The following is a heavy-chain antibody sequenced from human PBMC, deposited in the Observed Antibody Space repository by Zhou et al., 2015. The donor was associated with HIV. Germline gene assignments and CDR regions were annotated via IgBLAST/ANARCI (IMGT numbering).Heavy chain of an antibody. J-gene: IGHJ6*02. D-gene: IGHD3-9*01. CDR1: EGTFSSYG. V-gene: IGHV1-69*06. CDR2: ITPVLGTA. Sequence: QVQLVQSGAEVKKPGSSVKVSCKPSEGTFSSYGISWVRQAPGQGLAWMGGITPVLGTAKYAQKFQGRVSFTADRSTSTAYMELRSLRSDDTAVYYCGRGTRYRQYFYYGMAVWGRRDHGHRLL. CDR3: GRGTRYRQYFYYGMAV.